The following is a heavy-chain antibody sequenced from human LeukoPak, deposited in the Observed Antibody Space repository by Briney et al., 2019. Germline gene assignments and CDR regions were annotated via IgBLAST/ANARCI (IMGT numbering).Heavy chain of an antibody. CDR1: GGSISSSNW. V-gene: IGHV4-4*02. CDR2: IYHSGST. D-gene: IGHD2-2*01. CDR3: AREEGYCSSTSCYGGSEFDP. J-gene: IGHJ5*02. Sequence: SETLSLTCAVSGGSISSSNWWSWVRQPPGKGLEWIGEIYHSGSTNYNPSLKSRVTISVDKSKNQFSLKLSSVTAADTAVYYCAREEGYCSSTSCYGGSEFDPWGQGTLVTVSS.